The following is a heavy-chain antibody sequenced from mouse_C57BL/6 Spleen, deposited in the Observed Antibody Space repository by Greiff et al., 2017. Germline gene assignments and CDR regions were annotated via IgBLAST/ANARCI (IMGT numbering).Heavy chain of an antibody. Sequence: VQLQQSGPELVKPGASVKISCKASGYAFSSSWMNWVKQRPGKGLEWIGRIYPGDGDTNYNGKFKGKATLTADKSARTADRHLISLTSEDSAVYVCARWDSNDNGYIDVWGTGTTVTVSS. V-gene: IGHV1-82*01. D-gene: IGHD2-12*01. CDR1: GYAFSSSW. CDR3: ARWDSNDNGYIDV. CDR2: IYPGDGDT. J-gene: IGHJ1*03.